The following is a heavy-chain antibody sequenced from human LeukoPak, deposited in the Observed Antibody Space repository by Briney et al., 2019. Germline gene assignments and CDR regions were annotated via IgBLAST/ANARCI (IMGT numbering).Heavy chain of an antibody. V-gene: IGHV1-18*01. Sequence: GASVKVSCKASGYTFTSYGISWVRQAPGQGLEWMGWISAYNGNTSYAQKLQGRVTMTRNTSISTAYMELSSLRSEDTGVYYCARGGAGTLEAVDWGQGTLVTVS. CDR1: GYTFTSYG. D-gene: IGHD6-19*01. J-gene: IGHJ4*02. CDR2: ISAYNGNT. CDR3: ARGGAGTLEAVD.